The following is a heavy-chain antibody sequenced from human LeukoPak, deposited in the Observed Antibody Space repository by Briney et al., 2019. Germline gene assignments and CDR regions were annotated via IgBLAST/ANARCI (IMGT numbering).Heavy chain of an antibody. CDR2: IYYSGST. Sequence: KASETLSLTCTVSGGSISSSSYYWGWIRQPPGKGLEWIGSIYYSGSTYYNPSLKSRVTISVDTSKNQFSLKLSSVTAADTAVYYCARGDDNYDILTGYSDPYYFDYWGQGTLVTVSS. J-gene: IGHJ4*02. D-gene: IGHD3-9*01. CDR3: ARGDDNYDILTGYSDPYYFDY. V-gene: IGHV4-39*07. CDR1: GGSISSSSYY.